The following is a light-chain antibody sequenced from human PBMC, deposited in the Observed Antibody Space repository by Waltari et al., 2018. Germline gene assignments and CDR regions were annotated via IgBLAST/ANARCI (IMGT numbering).Light chain of an antibody. J-gene: IGLJ3*02. CDR3: QVWDSSSDALV. CDR2: YDG. Sequence: SYVLTQPPSVSVAPGKTARITCGGSSIGRKSVHWYQQKPGQAPVLVISYDGDRSSGIPERFSGSNSGNTATLTFSRVEAGDEAAYYCQVWDSSSDALVFGGGTKLTVL. V-gene: IGLV3-21*04. CDR1: SIGRKS.